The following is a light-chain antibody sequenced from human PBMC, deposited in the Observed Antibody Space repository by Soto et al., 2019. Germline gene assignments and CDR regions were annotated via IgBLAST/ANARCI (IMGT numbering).Light chain of an antibody. V-gene: IGLV2-8*01. J-gene: IGLJ1*01. CDR1: SSDVGGYNC. CDR3: SSYAGSSNV. Sequence: QSALAQPPSASVSPGQSVAVSCTGTSSDVGGYNCVSWYQQHPGKAPKLMIYEVNKRPSGVPDRFSGSKSGNTASLTVSGLQAEDEADYYCSSYAGSSNVFGTGTKATVL. CDR2: EVN.